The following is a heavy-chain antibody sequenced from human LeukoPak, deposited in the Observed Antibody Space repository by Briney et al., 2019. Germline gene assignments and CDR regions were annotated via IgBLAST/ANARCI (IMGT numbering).Heavy chain of an antibody. V-gene: IGHV4-34*01. CDR2: INHSGST. CDR1: GGSFSGYY. Sequence: SETLSLTCAVYGGSFSGYYWSWIRQPPGRGLEWIGEINHSGSTNYNPSLKSRVTISVDTSKNQFSLKLSSVTAADTAVYYCARFSGSSLPGYSGFDPWGQGTLVTVSS. CDR3: ARFSGSSLPGYSGFDP. J-gene: IGHJ5*02. D-gene: IGHD2-21*01.